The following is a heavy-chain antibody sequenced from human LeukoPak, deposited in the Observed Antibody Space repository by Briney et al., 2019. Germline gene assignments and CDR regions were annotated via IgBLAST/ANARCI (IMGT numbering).Heavy chain of an antibody. J-gene: IGHJ4*02. CDR3: ARQMQSHGNFDS. Sequence: PGGSLRLSCAASGFTVSSYAMHWVRRPIGKGLEWVSALGIAGDTFYPGSVKGRFTISRENARNSLYLQMNSLRAEDTAMYYCARQMQSHGNFDSWGQGTLVTVSS. CDR2: LGIAGDT. D-gene: IGHD1-26*01. CDR1: GFTVSSYA. V-gene: IGHV3-13*01.